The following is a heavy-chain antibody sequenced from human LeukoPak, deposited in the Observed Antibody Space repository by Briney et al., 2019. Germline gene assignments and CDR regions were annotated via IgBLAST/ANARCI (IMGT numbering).Heavy chain of an antibody. CDR1: GFTFRNYW. V-gene: IGHV3-7*03. J-gene: IGHJ4*02. Sequence: GGSLRLSCAASGFTFRNYWMSWVRQAPGTGLEWVANIKQDGSDRNYVTSVRGRFTISRDNAESSLYLQMNTLRVEDTAVYYCVRNLAVAGTCFDSWGQGTLVTVSS. D-gene: IGHD6-19*01. CDR2: IKQDGSDR. CDR3: VRNLAVAGTCFDS.